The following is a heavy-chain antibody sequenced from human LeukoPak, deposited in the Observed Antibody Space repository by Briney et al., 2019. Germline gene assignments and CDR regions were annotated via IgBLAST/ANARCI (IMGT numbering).Heavy chain of an antibody. V-gene: IGHV1-8*01. CDR2: MSPNSGNT. D-gene: IGHD3-10*01. CDR3: AREAPMVRGVISYYYYGMDV. J-gene: IGHJ6*02. CDR1: GYTFTSYD. Sequence: GASVKVSCKASGYTFTSYDINWVRQATGQGLEWMGWMSPNSGNTGYAQKFQGRVTMTRNTSISTAYMELSSLRSEDTAMYYCAREAPMVRGVISYYYYGMDVWGQGTTVTVSS.